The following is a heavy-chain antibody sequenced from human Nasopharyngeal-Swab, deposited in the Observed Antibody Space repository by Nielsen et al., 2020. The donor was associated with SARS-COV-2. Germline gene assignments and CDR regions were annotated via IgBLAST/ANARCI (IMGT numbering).Heavy chain of an antibody. J-gene: IGHJ5*02. CDR3: ARGGSSLGANREYP. V-gene: IGHV1-8*01. CDR1: GSPFINHE. D-gene: IGHD3-10*01. Sequence: ASVKAPCKVLGSPFINHEINWVRQPTGQGLEWMGWMSPNSGNTGYAQKFQGRVTMTRNTSTSTAYLELSSLRSEDTAVYYCARGGSSLGANREYPWGQGALVIVSS. CDR2: MSPNSGNT.